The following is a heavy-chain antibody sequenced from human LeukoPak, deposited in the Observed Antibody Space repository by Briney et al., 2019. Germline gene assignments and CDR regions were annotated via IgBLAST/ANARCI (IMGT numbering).Heavy chain of an antibody. CDR2: ISWNSGSI. Sequence: PGRSLRLSCAASGFTFDDYAMHWVRQAPGKGLEWVSGISWNSGSIGYADSVKGRFTISRDNSKNTLYLQMNSLRAEDTAVYYCARDQNYYDSSGGFSKVFDYWGQGTLVTVSS. CDR1: GFTFDDYA. J-gene: IGHJ4*02. D-gene: IGHD3-22*01. V-gene: IGHV3-9*01. CDR3: ARDQNYYDSSGGFSKVFDY.